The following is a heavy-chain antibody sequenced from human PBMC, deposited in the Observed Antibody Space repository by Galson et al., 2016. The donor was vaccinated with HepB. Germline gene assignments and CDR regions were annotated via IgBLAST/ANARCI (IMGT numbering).Heavy chain of an antibody. Sequence: SVKVSCKASGFNFRSSAVQWVRQARGQRLEWIGWIVVGTGHTNYAEKFQGGVTITRDMSTGTAYMELSSLRSEDTALYYCAATQQLSGAFDIWGQGTMVTVSS. CDR1: GFNFRSSA. V-gene: IGHV1-58*01. D-gene: IGHD1-1*01. CDR2: IVVGTGHT. J-gene: IGHJ3*02. CDR3: AATQQLSGAFDI.